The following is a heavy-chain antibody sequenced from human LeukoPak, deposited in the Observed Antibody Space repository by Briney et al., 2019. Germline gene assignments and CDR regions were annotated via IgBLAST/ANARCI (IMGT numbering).Heavy chain of an antibody. CDR3: ARDQVIYYDSSGYGC. D-gene: IGHD3-22*01. V-gene: IGHV3-21*01. CDR2: ISSSSHI. CDR1: GFTFSSYS. J-gene: IGHJ4*02. Sequence: PGGSLRLSCAASGFTFSSYSMNWVRQAPGKGLEWVSSISSSSHIYYADSVKGRFTISRDNAKNSLYLQMNSLRAEDTAVYYCARDQVIYYDSSGYGCWGQGTLVTVSS.